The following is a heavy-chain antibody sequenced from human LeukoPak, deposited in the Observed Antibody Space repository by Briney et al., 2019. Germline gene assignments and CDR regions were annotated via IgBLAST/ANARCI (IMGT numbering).Heavy chain of an antibody. Sequence: VTLSFTSSAHTFTYCHMHMVQHAPGKGLERMGGFEPEDREMKTTEKSQDKLAITADTSTDTSDMALNSLTPDNSAVYYCASVRPRMGELALYLHYWGQGTLVTVSS. V-gene: IGHV1-69-2*01. CDR2: FEPEDREM. D-gene: IGHD3-3*02. CDR3: ASVRPRMGELALYLHY. J-gene: IGHJ4*02. CDR1: AHTFTYCH.